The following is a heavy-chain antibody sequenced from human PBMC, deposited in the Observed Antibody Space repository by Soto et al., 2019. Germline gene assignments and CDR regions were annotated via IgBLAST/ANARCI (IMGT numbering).Heavy chain of an antibody. CDR2: ISYDGSNK. J-gene: IGHJ4*02. CDR1: GFTFSSYA. V-gene: IGHV3-30-3*01. CDR3: ARGAADGPRGLFDY. Sequence: HPVGSLRLSCAASGFTFSSYAMHWVRQAPGKGLEWVAVISYDGSNKYYADSVKGRFTISRDNSKNTLYLQMNSLRAEDTAVYYCARGAADGPRGLFDYWGQGTLVTVSS. D-gene: IGHD6-13*01.